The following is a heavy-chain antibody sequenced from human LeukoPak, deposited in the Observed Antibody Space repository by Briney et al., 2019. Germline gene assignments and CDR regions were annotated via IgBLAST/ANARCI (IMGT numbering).Heavy chain of an antibody. D-gene: IGHD1-1*01. J-gene: IGHJ6*02. CDR2: ICNSGST. Sequence: SETLSLTCTVSGGSISPYCWSWIGQPPGKGLEWIAYICNSGSTNYNPSLKSRVTISVDTSKNQFSLKLSSVTAADTAVYYCARDPRTLDYGMDVWGQGTTVTVSS. V-gene: IGHV4-59*01. CDR3: ARDPRTLDYGMDV. CDR1: GGSISPYC.